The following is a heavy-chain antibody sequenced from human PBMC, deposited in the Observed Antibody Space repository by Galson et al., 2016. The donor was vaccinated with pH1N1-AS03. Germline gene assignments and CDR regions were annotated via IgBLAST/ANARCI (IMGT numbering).Heavy chain of an antibody. D-gene: IGHD3-3*01. J-gene: IGHJ4*02. CDR2: ISAYYGDT. CDR3: VRESEISGVVFLNY. CDR1: GYTFTTYG. V-gene: IGHV1-18*01. Sequence: SVKVSCKASGYTFTTYGISWVRQAPGQGLEWMGWISAYYGDTHFAHKFQERVTLTRDTSTATAYMELRNLRPDDTAVYYCVRESEISGVVFLNYWGQGTLVTVSS.